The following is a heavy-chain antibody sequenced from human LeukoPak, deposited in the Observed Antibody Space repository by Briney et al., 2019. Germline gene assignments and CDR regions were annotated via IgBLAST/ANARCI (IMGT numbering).Heavy chain of an antibody. CDR2: MNPNCGNT. V-gene: IGHV1-8*01. CDR3: ARAHVVRGVIILGCYYYYMDV. J-gene: IGHJ6*03. Sequence: GASVKVSCKASGYTFTSYDINWVRQATGQGLEWMGWMNPNCGNTGYAQKSQGRVTMTRNTSISTAYMELSSLRSEDTAVYYCARAHVVRGVIILGCYYYYMDVWGKGTTVTISS. D-gene: IGHD3-10*01. CDR1: GYTFTSYD.